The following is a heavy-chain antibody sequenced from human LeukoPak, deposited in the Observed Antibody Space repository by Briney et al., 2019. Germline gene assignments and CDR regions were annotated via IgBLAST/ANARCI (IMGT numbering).Heavy chain of an antibody. CDR3: AELGITMIGGV. V-gene: IGHV3-23*01. Sequence: GGSLRLSCTASGFTFSSYAMSWVRQAPGKGLEWVSTIGGSPTTMHYADSVTGRFSISRDNSKNTLFLQMNSLRAEDTAVYYCAELGITMIGGVWGKGTTVTISS. CDR2: IGGSPTTM. CDR1: GFTFSSYA. D-gene: IGHD3-10*02. J-gene: IGHJ6*04.